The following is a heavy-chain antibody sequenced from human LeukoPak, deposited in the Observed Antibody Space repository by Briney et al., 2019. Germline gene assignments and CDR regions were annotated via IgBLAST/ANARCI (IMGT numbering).Heavy chain of an antibody. CDR1: EFALERYT. J-gene: IGHJ6*03. Sequence: GGSLRLSCEVSEFALERYTMSWVRQAPGKGLEWVSSISSSSSYIYYADSVKGRFTISRDNAKNSLYLQMNSLRAEDTAVYYCASEGAAASVYMDVWGKGTTVTVSS. CDR2: ISSSSSYI. D-gene: IGHD6-13*01. CDR3: ASEGAAASVYMDV. V-gene: IGHV3-21*01.